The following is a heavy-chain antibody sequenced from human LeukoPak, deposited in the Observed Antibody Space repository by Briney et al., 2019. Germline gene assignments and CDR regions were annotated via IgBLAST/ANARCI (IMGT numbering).Heavy chain of an antibody. CDR3: AEGRYFNY. Sequence: PSETLSLTCTVSGGSISSSSYYWGWIRQTPGKGLEWIGSIYYSGSTYYNPSLKSRVTISVDTSKNQFSLKLSSVTAADTAVYYCAEGRYFNYWGQGTLVTVSS. J-gene: IGHJ4*02. D-gene: IGHD3-9*01. CDR2: IYYSGST. V-gene: IGHV4-39*01. CDR1: GGSISSSSYY.